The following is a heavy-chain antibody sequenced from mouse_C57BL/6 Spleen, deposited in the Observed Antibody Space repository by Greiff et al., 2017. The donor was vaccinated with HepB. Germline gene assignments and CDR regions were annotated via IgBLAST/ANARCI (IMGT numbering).Heavy chain of an antibody. J-gene: IGHJ2*01. D-gene: IGHD2-2*01. Sequence: VQLQQSGAELVRPGASVKLSCTASGFNIKDDYMHWVKQRPEQGLEWIGWIDPENGDTEYASKFQGKATITADTSSNTAYLQLSSLTSEDTAVYYCTTPYGYDYFDYWGQGTTLTVSS. CDR3: TTPYGYDYFDY. CDR2: IDPENGDT. V-gene: IGHV14-4*01. CDR1: GFNIKDDY.